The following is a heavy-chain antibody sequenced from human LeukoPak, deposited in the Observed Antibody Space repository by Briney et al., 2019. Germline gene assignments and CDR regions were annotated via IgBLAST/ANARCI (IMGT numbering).Heavy chain of an antibody. Sequence: PSETLSLTCAVSGGSFIGFHWNWIRQSPTRGLEWIGEVNHSGSTNYNPSLKSRVTISVDTSKNQFSLKLRSVTAADTAVYYCARDPTTVIAVSYYFDFWGQGTQVTASS. J-gene: IGHJ4*02. V-gene: IGHV4-34*01. D-gene: IGHD4-17*01. CDR3: ARDPTTVIAVSYYFDF. CDR2: VNHSGST. CDR1: GGSFIGFH.